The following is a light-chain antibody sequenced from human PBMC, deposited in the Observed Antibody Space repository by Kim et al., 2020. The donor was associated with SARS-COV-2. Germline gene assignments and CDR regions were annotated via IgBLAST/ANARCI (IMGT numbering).Light chain of an antibody. CDR2: DND. CDR1: RSNIGNNP. CDR3: ATWDSSLSVGV. V-gene: IGLV1-51*01. Sequence: QSVVTQPPSVSAAPGQKVTISCSGSRSNIGNNPVSWYQQFPGTAPKLITYDNDKRPSGIPDRFYSSKSGTSATLGITGLRTGDEADYYCATWDSSLSVGVFGGGTKVTVL. J-gene: IGLJ3*02.